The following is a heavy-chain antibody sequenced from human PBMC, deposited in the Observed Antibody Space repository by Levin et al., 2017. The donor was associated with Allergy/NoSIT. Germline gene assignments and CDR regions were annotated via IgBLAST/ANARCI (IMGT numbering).Heavy chain of an antibody. Sequence: SVKVSCKGSGFNFSHRYLHWVRQAPGQAPEWMGGITPFNGNTNYAQNFQDRVRITSDESLSTTYMELSSLSSEDTAMYYWARSETMIRAILPDAFDIWGQGTMLIVSS. J-gene: IGHJ3*02. D-gene: IGHD3-10*01. CDR3: ARSETMIRAILPDAFDI. V-gene: IGHV1-45*02. CDR2: ITPFNGNT. CDR1: GFNFSHRY.